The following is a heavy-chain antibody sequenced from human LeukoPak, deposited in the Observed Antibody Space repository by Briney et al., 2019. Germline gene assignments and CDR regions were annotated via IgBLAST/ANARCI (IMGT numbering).Heavy chain of an antibody. J-gene: IGHJ5*02. D-gene: IGHD4-17*01. CDR2: ISAYNGNT. CDR1: GYTFTSYG. V-gene: IGHV1-18*01. CDR3: AREFSDGDQDWFDP. Sequence: GASVKVSCKASGYTFTSYGISWVRQAPGQGLEWMGWISAYNGNTNYAQKLQGRVTMTTDTSTSTAYLELRSPRSDDTAVYYCAREFSDGDQDWFDPWGQGTLVTVSS.